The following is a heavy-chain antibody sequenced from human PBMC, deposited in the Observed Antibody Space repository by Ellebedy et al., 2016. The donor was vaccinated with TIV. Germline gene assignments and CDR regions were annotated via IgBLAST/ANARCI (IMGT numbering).Heavy chain of an antibody. Sequence: GESLKISCAASGFTFSSYAMSWVRQAPGKGLEWVSSISGNGGDTQYADSVKGRFTISRDNSKNTLFLQMNSLRADDTAIYYCAKLSNTNSFFDYWGQGALVTVSS. CDR3: AKLSNTNSFFDY. CDR2: ISGNGGDT. V-gene: IGHV3-23*01. CDR1: GFTFSSYA. D-gene: IGHD2-2*01. J-gene: IGHJ4*02.